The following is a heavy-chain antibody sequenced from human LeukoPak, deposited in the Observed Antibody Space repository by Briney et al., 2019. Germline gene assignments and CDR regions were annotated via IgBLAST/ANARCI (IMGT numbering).Heavy chain of an antibody. CDR1: GYTLTELF. J-gene: IGHJ4*02. CDR2: FDPDYGET. V-gene: IGHV1-24*01. D-gene: IGHD3-10*01. Sequence: ASVKVSCKVSGYTLTELFMHWVRQAPGKGLEWMGGFDPDYGETMYAQKFQGRVTMTEDTSTDTAYMELSSLKSEDTAVYYCATEGRYGAGTYYMTYWGQGTLLTVSS. CDR3: ATEGRYGAGTYYMTY.